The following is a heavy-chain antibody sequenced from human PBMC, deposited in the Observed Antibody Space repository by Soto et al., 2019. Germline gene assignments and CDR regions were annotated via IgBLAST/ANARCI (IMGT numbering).Heavy chain of an antibody. V-gene: IGHV3-7*01. CDR2: IKQDGSEK. CDR1: GFTFSSYW. J-gene: IGHJ6*03. CDR3: ARDRWSGRLRYYYMDV. D-gene: IGHD3-10*01. Sequence: GGSLRLSCAASGFTFSSYWMSWVRQAPGKGLEWVANIKQDGSEKYYVDSVKGRFTISRDNAMNSLYLQMNSLRAEDTTVYYCARDRWSGRLRYYYMDVWGKGTTVTVSS.